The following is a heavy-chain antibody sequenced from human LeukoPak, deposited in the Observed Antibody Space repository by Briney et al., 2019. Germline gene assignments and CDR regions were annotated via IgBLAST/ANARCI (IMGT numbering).Heavy chain of an antibody. CDR3: EYSSGWRRIDY. Sequence: PGGSLRLSCAASGFTVSSNYMSWVRQAPGKGLEWVSVIYSGGSTYYADSVKGRFTISRDNSKNTLYLQMNSLRAEDTAVYYCEYSSGWRRIDYWGQGTLVTASS. CDR2: IYSGGST. D-gene: IGHD6-19*01. CDR1: GFTVSSNY. V-gene: IGHV3-66*01. J-gene: IGHJ4*02.